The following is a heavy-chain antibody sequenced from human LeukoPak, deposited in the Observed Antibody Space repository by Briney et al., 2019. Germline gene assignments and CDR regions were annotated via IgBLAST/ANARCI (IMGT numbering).Heavy chain of an antibody. CDR3: AREGEIGYDLSDY. V-gene: IGHV1-46*01. CDR2: INPSGGST. D-gene: IGHD5-12*01. Sequence: ASVKVSCKASGYTFTNYHMNWVRQAPGQGLEWMGIINPSGGSTSYAQKFQGRVTVTRDTSTSTVYMELSSLRSEDTAMYYCAREGEIGYDLSDYWGQGTLVTVSS. J-gene: IGHJ4*02. CDR1: GYTFTNYH.